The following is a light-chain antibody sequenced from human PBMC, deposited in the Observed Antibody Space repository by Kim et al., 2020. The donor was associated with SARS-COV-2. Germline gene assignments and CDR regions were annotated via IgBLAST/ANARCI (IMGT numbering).Light chain of an antibody. CDR1: QTISND. J-gene: IGKJ4*01. V-gene: IGKV3-15*01. CDR2: GVS. Sequence: VFPGERATLSCRASQTISNDLAWYQQKPGQAPRLLIYGVSTRATGIPATFSGSGSETEFTLTISSLQSEDFALYYCQQYNDWPLTFGGGTKVDIK. CDR3: QQYNDWPLT.